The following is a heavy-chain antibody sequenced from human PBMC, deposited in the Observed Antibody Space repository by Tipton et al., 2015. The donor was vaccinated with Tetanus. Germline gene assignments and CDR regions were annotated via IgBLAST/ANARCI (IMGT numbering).Heavy chain of an antibody. D-gene: IGHD3-10*01. J-gene: IGHJ3*02. CDR3: ARPYGSGSDDAFDI. CDR1: GFTFDDYA. Sequence: RSLRLSCAASGFTFDDYAMHWVRQAPGKGLEWVSGISWNSGSIGYADSVKGRFTISRDNAKNSLYLQMNSLRAEDTAVYYCARPYGSGSDDAFDIWGQGTMVTVSS. V-gene: IGHV3-9*01. CDR2: ISWNSGSI.